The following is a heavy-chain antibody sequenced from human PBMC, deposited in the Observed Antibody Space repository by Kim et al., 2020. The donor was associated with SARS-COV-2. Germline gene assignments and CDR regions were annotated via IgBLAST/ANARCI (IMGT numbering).Heavy chain of an antibody. V-gene: IGHV1-3*01. J-gene: IGHJ4*02. D-gene: IGHD3-3*01. CDR1: GYSFTTYA. CDR3: ASGGGPLRFLAWFLGYFDF. Sequence: ASVKVSCKTSGYSFTTYALHWVRQAPGQRLEWMGWINDGTANTEYSQKFQGRITITKDTSASTAYMELSSLRSEDTAVYYCASGGGPLRFLAWFLGYFDFWGPGNLVTVSS. CDR2: INDGTANT.